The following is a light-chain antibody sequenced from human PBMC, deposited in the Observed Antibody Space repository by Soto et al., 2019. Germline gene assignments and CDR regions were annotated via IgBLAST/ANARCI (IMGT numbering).Light chain of an antibody. CDR3: AAWDESPNVPV. V-gene: IGLV1-44*01. CDR2: SDN. CDR1: NSNIGRNT. Sequence: QSVLTQPPSASGTPGQRVTISGSGSNSNIGRNTVNWYQQFPGAAPNLLIHSDNQRPSGVPDRFSGSRSGTSASLAISGLQYEDEAGYYCAAWDESPNVPVFGGGTKLTV. J-gene: IGLJ3*02.